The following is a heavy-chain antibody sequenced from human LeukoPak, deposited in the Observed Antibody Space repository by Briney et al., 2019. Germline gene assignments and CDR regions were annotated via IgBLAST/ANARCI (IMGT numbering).Heavy chain of an antibody. Sequence: PSETLSLTCTVSGGSISSYFWSWIRQPPGKGLEWIGYLYYTGSTNYNPSLKSRVTISVDTSKDQFSLKLSSATAADTAVYYCARHFCSGGACFWFDSWGQGTLVTVSS. CDR2: LYYTGST. V-gene: IGHV4-59*08. CDR3: ARHFCSGGACFWFDS. J-gene: IGHJ5*01. CDR1: GGSISSYF. D-gene: IGHD2-15*01.